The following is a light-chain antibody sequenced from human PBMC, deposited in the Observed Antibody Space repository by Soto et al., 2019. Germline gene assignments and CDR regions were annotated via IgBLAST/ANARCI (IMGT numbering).Light chain of an antibody. CDR2: KVS. J-gene: IGKJ1*01. Sequence: DVVMPQSPLSLPVTLGQPASISCRSSQSLIYSDGIAYLNWFHQRPGQSPRRLIYKVSNRDSGVPDRFSGSGSGTDFTLTISRVEAEDVGVYYCMQGTHWPPTFGRGTKVEIK. CDR1: QSLIYSDGIAY. V-gene: IGKV2-30*01. CDR3: MQGTHWPPT.